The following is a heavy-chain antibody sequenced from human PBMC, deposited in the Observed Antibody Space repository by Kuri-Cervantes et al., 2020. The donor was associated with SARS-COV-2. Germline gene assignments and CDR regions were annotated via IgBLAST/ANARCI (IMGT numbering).Heavy chain of an antibody. Sequence: GSLRLSCTVSGGSVSSGSYYWSWIRRPPGKGLEWIGYIYYSGSTNYNPSLKSRVTISVDTSKNQFSLKLSSVTAADTAVYYCARYTRAMIVVVTGARAFDIWGQGTMVTVSS. V-gene: IGHV4-61*01. CDR2: IYYSGST. D-gene: IGHD3-22*01. CDR1: GGSVSSGSYY. CDR3: ARYTRAMIVVVTGARAFDI. J-gene: IGHJ3*02.